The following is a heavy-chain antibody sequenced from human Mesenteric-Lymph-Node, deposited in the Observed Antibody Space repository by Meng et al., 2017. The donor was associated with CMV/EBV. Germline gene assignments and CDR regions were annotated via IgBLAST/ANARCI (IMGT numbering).Heavy chain of an antibody. CDR1: GFTVSSNS. CDR3: AREAPWHMDV. Sequence: GGSLRLSCAASGFTVSSNSVNWVRQAPGKGLEWVSLIYSDGGTYYADSVKGRFTISRDISKNTLFLQMSSLRAEDTAVYYCAREAPWHMDVWGQGTTVTVSS. V-gene: IGHV3-53*01. CDR2: IYSDGGT. J-gene: IGHJ6*02. D-gene: IGHD5-24*01.